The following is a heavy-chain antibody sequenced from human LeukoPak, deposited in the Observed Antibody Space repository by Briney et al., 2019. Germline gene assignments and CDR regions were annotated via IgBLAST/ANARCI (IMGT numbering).Heavy chain of an antibody. D-gene: IGHD2-2*01. CDR1: GFTFSSYG. V-gene: IGHV3-23*01. CDR3: AKSSIGYCSSTPCYYYMDV. CDR2: VSGSGGST. J-gene: IGHJ6*03. Sequence: GRSLRLSCAASGFTFSSYGMHWVRQAPGKGLEWVSTVSGSGGSTYYADSVKGRFTISRDNSKNTLYLQMNSLRAEDTAVYYCAKSSIGYCSSTPCYYYMDVWGKGTTVTVSS.